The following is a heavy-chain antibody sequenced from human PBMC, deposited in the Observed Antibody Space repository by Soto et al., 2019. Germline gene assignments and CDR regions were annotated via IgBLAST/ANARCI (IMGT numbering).Heavy chain of an antibody. Sequence: QVQLVQSGAEVKKPGASVKVSCKASGYTFTSYYMHWVRQAPGQGLEWMGIINPSGGSPSYAQTFQGRVTMTRDTSTSTNYSEVSSLRSEDTAVYYCLSSDFRSGNLNFYGMDVWGQGTTVTVSS. D-gene: IGHD3-3*01. CDR3: LSSDFRSGNLNFYGMDV. CDR2: INPSGGSP. CDR1: GYTFTSYY. V-gene: IGHV1-46*01. J-gene: IGHJ6*02.